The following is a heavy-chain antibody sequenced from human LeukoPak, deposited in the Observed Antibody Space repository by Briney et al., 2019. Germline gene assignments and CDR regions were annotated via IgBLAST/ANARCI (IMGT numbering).Heavy chain of an antibody. Sequence: SETLSLTCAVSGGSISSGGYSWSWIRQPPGMGLEWIGYIYHSGSTYYNPSLKSRVTISVDRSKNQFSLKLSSVTAADTAVYYCARDGYYYYGMDVWGQGTTVTVSS. J-gene: IGHJ6*02. V-gene: IGHV4-30-2*01. CDR2: IYHSGST. CDR1: GGSISSGGYS. CDR3: ARDGYYYYGMDV.